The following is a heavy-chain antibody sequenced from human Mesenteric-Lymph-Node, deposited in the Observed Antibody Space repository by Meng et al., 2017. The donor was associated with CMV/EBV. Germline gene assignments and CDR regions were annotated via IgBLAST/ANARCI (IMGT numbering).Heavy chain of an antibody. D-gene: IGHD3-10*01. CDR3: AGFGSGSPNWHY. Sequence: GESLKISCAASGFTFSSYWMHWVRQAPGKGLVWVSRINSDGSSTSYADSVKGRFTISRDNAKNTLYLQMNSLRAEDTAVYYCAGFGSGSPNWHYWGQGTLVTVSS. CDR1: GFTFSSYW. V-gene: IGHV3-74*01. J-gene: IGHJ4*02. CDR2: INSDGSST.